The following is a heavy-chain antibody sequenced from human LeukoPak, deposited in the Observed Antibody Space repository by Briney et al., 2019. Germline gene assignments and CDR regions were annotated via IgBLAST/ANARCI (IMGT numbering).Heavy chain of an antibody. CDR3: ARHPIQLWFNVDY. CDR1: GYTFTSYG. J-gene: IGHJ4*02. V-gene: IGHV1-18*01. CDR2: ISAYNGNT. Sequence: ASVKVSCKXSGYTFTSYGISWVRQAPRQGLEWMGWISAYNGNTNYSQKLQGRVTMTTDTSTSTAYMELRSLRSDDTAVYYCARHPIQLWFNVDYWGQGTLVTVSS. D-gene: IGHD5-18*01.